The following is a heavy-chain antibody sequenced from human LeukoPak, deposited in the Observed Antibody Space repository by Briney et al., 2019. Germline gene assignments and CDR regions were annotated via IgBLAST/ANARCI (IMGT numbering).Heavy chain of an antibody. CDR3: AANSADYNTLGSSYKV. CDR2: ISFSGTA. J-gene: IGHJ4*02. D-gene: IGHD3-10*01. CDR1: SASVSSSPYF. V-gene: IGHV4-39*01. Sequence: SETLSLTCTVSSASVSSSPYFWAWIRQSPGKGLEWIGTISFSGTAYYNPSLRSRVTVFVDTSNNQLSLRLNSVTAADTAVYYCAANSADYNTLGSSYKVWGQGTLVTVSS.